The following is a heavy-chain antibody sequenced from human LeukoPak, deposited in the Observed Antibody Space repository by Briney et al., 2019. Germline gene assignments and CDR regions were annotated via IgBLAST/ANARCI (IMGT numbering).Heavy chain of an antibody. V-gene: IGHV4-59*12. D-gene: IGHD6-6*01. CDR3: AREVEQLVAALGY. CDR2: IYHSGST. J-gene: IGHJ4*02. CDR1: GGSISSYY. Sequence: SETLSLTCTVSGGSISSYYWSWIRPPPGEGLEWIGYIYHSGSTYYNPSLKSRVTISVDRSKNQFSLKLSSVTAADTAVYYCAREVEQLVAALGYWGQGTLVTVSS.